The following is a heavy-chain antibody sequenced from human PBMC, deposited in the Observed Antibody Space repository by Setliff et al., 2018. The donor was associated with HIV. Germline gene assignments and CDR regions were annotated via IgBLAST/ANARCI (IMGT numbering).Heavy chain of an antibody. CDR1: GFTFSNYA. J-gene: IGHJ5*02. Sequence: GGFLRLSCAASGFTFSNYAMSWVRQAPGKGLEWVSSISGSGGSTYYADPVKGRFTISRDNSRDTLYLEMNNLRAEDTALYYCAKDYTPTFWEYNWFDVWGQGTQVTVSS. CDR3: AKDYTPTFWEYNWFDV. D-gene: IGHD3-16*01. CDR2: ISGSGGST. V-gene: IGHV3-23*01.